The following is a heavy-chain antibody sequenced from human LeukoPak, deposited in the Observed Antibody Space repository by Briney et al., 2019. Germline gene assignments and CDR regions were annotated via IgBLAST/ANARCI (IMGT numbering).Heavy chain of an antibody. D-gene: IGHD3-22*01. Sequence: SETLSLACGVSDYSIGSGYYWGWIRQPPGKGLEWIGSIHHSGSAYYNPSLKSRVTISVDTSKNQFSLRLSSVTAADTAVYYCARAPYYYDNSGYPDYWGQGTLVTVSS. J-gene: IGHJ4*02. V-gene: IGHV4-38-2*01. CDR3: ARAPYYYDNSGYPDY. CDR2: IHHSGSA. CDR1: DYSIGSGYY.